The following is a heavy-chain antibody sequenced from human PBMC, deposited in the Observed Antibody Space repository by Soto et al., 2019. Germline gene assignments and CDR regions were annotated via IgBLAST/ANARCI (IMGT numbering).Heavy chain of an antibody. V-gene: IGHV1-69*12. J-gene: IGHJ6*02. CDR1: GGTFSSYA. Sequence: QVQLVQSGAEVKKPGSSVKVSCKASGGTFSSYAISWVRQAPGQGLEWMGGNIPIFGTANYAQKVQSRVTITADESTSTVNMTLSSLISADTAVYYCARRGPAARYYSGMDVWGPWTTVTVSS. CDR2: NIPIFGTA. D-gene: IGHD6-25*01. CDR3: ARRGPAARYYSGMDV.